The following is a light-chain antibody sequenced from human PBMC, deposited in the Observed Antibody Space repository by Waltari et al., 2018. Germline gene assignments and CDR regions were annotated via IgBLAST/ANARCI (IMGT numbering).Light chain of an antibody. V-gene: IGLV3-25*03. CDR2: KDT. Sequence: SYELTQTPSVSVSPGQTARLTCSGDALPNKYAYWYQQKPGQAPVVVLYKDTQRPSGIPARFSGSTSGTTVTLTISGVQAEDEADYYCQSADTSGNYVFGPGTKVTVV. J-gene: IGLJ1*01. CDR1: ALPNKY. CDR3: QSADTSGNYV.